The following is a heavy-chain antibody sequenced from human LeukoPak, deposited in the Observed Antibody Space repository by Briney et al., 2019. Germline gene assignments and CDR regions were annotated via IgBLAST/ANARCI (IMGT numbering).Heavy chain of an antibody. J-gene: IGHJ5*02. Sequence: GGSLRLSCAASGFTFSDYYMSWIRQAPGKGLEWVSYISSSGSYTHYADSVKGRFTISRDNAKNSLYLQMNSLRAEDTAVYYCARVSTYYYGSGSYYPHNWFDPWGQGTLVTVSS. CDR1: GFTFSDYY. D-gene: IGHD3-10*01. CDR2: ISSSGSYT. CDR3: ARVSTYYYGSGSYYPHNWFDP. V-gene: IGHV3-11*06.